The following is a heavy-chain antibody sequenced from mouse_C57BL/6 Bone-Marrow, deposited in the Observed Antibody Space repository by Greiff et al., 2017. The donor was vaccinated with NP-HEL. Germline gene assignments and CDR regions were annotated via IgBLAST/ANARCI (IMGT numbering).Heavy chain of an antibody. Sequence: VQLQQSGPELVKPGASVKMSCKASGYTFTDYNMHWVKQSHGKSLEWIGYINPNNGGTSYNQKFKGKATLTGNKSSSTAYMELRSLTSEDSAVYCCARLGSNSGWYFDYWGQGTTLTVSS. V-gene: IGHV1-22*01. J-gene: IGHJ2*01. CDR1: GYTFTDYN. D-gene: IGHD2-5*01. CDR3: ARLGSNSGWYFDY. CDR2: INPNNGGT.